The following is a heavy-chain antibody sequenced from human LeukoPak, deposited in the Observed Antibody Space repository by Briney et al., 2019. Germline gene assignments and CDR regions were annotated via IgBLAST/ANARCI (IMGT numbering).Heavy chain of an antibody. D-gene: IGHD4-23*01. J-gene: IGHJ4*02. CDR2: ISYDGSNK. V-gene: IGHV3-30-3*01. Sequence: PGRSLRLSCAASGFTFSSYAMHWVRQAPGKGLEWVAVISYDGSNKYYADSVKGRFTISRDNSKNTLYLQMNSLRAEDTAVYYCARGSSGNRQGPFDYWGQGTLVTVSS. CDR3: ARGSSGNRQGPFDY. CDR1: GFTFSSYA.